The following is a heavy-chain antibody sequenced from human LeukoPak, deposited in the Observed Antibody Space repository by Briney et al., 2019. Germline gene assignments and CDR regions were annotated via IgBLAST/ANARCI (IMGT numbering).Heavy chain of an antibody. CDR1: GFTFSSYG. D-gene: IGHD3-10*01. V-gene: IGHV3-33*01. J-gene: IGHJ4*02. CDR3: ARAFTMVRGVPIDY. CDR2: TWYDGSNE. Sequence: GRSLRLSCAASGFTFSSYGMHWVRQAPGKGLEWVAVTWYDGSNEYYADSVKGRFTISRDNSKNTLYLQMNSLRAEDTAVYYCARAFTMVRGVPIDYWGQGTLVTVSS.